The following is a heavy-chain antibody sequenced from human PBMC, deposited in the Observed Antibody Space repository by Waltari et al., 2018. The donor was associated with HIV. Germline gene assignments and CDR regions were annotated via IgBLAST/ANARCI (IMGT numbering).Heavy chain of an antibody. Sequence: QVQLQQWGAGLLKPSETLSLTCAVYGGSFSGYYWSWIRQPPGKGPEWIGEINHSGSTNYNPSRKSRVTISVDTSKNQFSLKLTSVTAADTAVYYCARGQYDSSMDYWGQGTLVTVSS. CDR3: ARGQYDSSMDY. V-gene: IGHV4-34*01. CDR2: INHSGST. D-gene: IGHD6-13*01. CDR1: GGSFSGYY. J-gene: IGHJ4*02.